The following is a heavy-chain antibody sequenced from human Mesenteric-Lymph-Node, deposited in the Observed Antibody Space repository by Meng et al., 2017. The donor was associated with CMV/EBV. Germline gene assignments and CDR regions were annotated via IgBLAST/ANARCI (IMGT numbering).Heavy chain of an antibody. J-gene: IGHJ5*02. CDR1: GYSISSGYY. CDR3: ARGYCSSSSCPVDP. CDR2: IYHSGST. V-gene: IGHV4-38-2*02. Sequence: SETLSLTCTVSGYSISSGYYWGWIRQPPGKGLEWIGSIYHSGSTYYNPSLKSRVSISVDTSNNQFSLMLTSVTAADTAVYYCARGYCSSSSCPVDPWGQGALVTVSS. D-gene: IGHD2-2*01.